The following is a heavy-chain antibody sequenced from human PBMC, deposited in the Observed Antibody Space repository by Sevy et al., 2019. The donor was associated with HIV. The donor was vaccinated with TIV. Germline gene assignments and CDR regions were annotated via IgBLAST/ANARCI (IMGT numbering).Heavy chain of an antibody. V-gene: IGHV3-30-3*01. J-gene: IGHJ4*02. CDR1: GFTFSSYA. Sequence: GGSLRLSCAASGFTFSSYAMHWVRQAPGKGLEWVAVISYDGSNKYYADSVKGRFTISRDNSKNTLYLQMNSLRAEDTAVYYCARVIARIQRRLLCNYWGQGTLVTVSS. CDR2: ISYDGSNK. D-gene: IGHD5-18*01. CDR3: ARVIARIQRRLLCNY.